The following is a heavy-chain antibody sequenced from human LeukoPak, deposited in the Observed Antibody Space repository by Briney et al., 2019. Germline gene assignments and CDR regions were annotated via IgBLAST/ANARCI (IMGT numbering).Heavy chain of an antibody. CDR2: INSDGSST. V-gene: IGHV3-74*01. CDR3: ARARHYCSGGSCYGSFDY. J-gene: IGHJ4*02. CDR1: GFTFSSYW. Sequence: GRSLRLSCAASGFTFSSYWMHWVRHAPGKGLVWVSRINSDGSSTIYADSVKGRFTISRDNAKNTLYLQMNSLRAEDTAVYYCARARHYCSGGSCYGSFDYWGQGTLVTVSS. D-gene: IGHD2-15*01.